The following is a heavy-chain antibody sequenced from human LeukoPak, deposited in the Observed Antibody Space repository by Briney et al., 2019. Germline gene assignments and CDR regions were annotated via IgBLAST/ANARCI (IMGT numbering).Heavy chain of an antibody. CDR2: INHSGST. V-gene: IGHV4-34*01. CDR3: ARGAAQKYYYYYYGMDV. CDR1: GGSFSGYY. Sequence: SETLSLTCAVYGGSFSGYYWSWIRQPPGKGLEWIGEINHSGSTNYNPSLKSRVTISVDTSKNQFSLKLSSVTAADTAVYYCARGAAQKYYYYYYGMDVWGQGTTVTVSS. J-gene: IGHJ6*02. D-gene: IGHD2-15*01.